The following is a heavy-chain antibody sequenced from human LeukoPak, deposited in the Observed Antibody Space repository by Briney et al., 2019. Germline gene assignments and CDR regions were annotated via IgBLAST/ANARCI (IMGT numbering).Heavy chain of an antibody. D-gene: IGHD1/OR15-1a*01. CDR3: AKQGDIRQDYYMHV. CDR2: IIPVFGTA. CDR1: GGSISSYV. Sequence: SVKVSCKASGGSISSYVLSWLGQAPGQGLEWMGRIIPVFGTANYAQKFQDRVTIPADTVSNRAYMELTSLTSEDTAVYFCAKQGDIRQDYYMHVWGNGTAVTVSS. J-gene: IGHJ6*03. V-gene: IGHV1-69*06.